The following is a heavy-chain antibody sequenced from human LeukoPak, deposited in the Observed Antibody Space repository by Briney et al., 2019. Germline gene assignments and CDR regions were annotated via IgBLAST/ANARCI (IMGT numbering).Heavy chain of an antibody. D-gene: IGHD3-22*01. CDR1: GFTFSSYA. V-gene: IGHV3-23*01. J-gene: IGHJ4*02. Sequence: GGSLRLSCAASGFTFSSYAMSWVRQAPGKGLEWVSGISGSGDNTYYADSVKGRFTISRDNSKNTLYVQVNSLGTEDTAAYYCAKGSYYDSSGSFYFDYWGQGTLVTVST. CDR3: AKGSYYDSSGSFYFDY. CDR2: ISGSGDNT.